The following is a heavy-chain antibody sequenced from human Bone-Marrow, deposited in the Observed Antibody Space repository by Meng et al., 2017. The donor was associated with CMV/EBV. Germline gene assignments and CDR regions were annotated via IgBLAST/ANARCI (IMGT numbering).Heavy chain of an antibody. Sequence: GSLRLSCTVSGGSISSSSYYWGWIRQPPGKGLEWIGSIYYSGSTYYNPSLKSRVTISVDTSKNQFSLKLSSVTAADTAVYYRARVEGWGVPAAIQEYYFDYWGQGTLVTVSS. J-gene: IGHJ4*02. CDR1: GGSISSSSYY. D-gene: IGHD2-2*02. CDR2: IYYSGST. V-gene: IGHV4-39*07. CDR3: ARVEGWGVPAAIQEYYFDY.